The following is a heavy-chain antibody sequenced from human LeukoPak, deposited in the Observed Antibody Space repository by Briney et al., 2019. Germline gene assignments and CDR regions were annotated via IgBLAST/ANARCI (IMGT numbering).Heavy chain of an antibody. Sequence: PSETLSLTCTVSGGSISSYYWSWVRQFPGKGLEWIGYISDSGSTNYGPSLESRVTISVDTSKNKFFLILSSVTAADTAVYYCARRGGTVVGDTGYHYWYFDNWGQGTLVTVSS. V-gene: IGHV4-59*08. CDR2: ISDSGST. CDR3: ARRGGTVVGDTGYHYWYFDN. J-gene: IGHJ4*02. CDR1: GGSISSYY. D-gene: IGHD5-12*01.